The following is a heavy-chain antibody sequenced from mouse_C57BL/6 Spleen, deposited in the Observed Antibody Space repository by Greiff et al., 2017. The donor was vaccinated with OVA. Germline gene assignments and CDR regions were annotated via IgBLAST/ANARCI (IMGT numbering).Heavy chain of an antibody. CDR2: IYPGDGDP. Sequence: QVQLQQSGAELVKPGASVKISCKASGYAFSSYWMNWVKQRPGKGLEWIGQIYPGDGDPNYNGKFKGKATLTADKSSSTAYMQLSSLTSEDSAVYFCARGGDVRDFADWGQGTLVTVSA. J-gene: IGHJ3*01. CDR3: ARGGDVRDFAD. CDR1: GYAFSSYW. V-gene: IGHV1-80*01.